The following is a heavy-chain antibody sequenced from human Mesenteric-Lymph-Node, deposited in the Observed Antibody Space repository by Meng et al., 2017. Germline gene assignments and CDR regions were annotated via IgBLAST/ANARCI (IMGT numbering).Heavy chain of an antibody. V-gene: IGHV4-34*01. CDR3: ARRDAYYDILTGYYTSASWFDP. Sequence: SETLSLTCAVYGGSFSGYYWSWIRQPPGKGLEWIGEINHSGSTNYNPSLKSRVTISVDTSKNQFSLKLSSVTAADTAVYYCARRDAYYDILTGYYTSASWFDPWGQGTRVTCSS. D-gene: IGHD3-9*01. CDR1: GGSFSGYY. J-gene: IGHJ5*02. CDR2: INHSGST.